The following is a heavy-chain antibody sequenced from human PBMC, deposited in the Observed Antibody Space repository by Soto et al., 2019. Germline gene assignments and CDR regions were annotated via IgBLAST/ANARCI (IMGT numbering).Heavy chain of an antibody. CDR3: ARPRGPRGYALIDY. J-gene: IGHJ4*02. Sequence: ESGGGLVTPGGSLRLACAASGFPFSSFSWNWVRQAPGKGLEWVSSISPGGNSVYYADSVKGRFTISRDNAKNSLYLQMNNLRAEDAAVYYCARPRGPRGYALIDYWGQGTLVTVSS. D-gene: IGHD5-12*01. CDR1: GFPFSSFS. V-gene: IGHV3-21*04. CDR2: ISPGGNSV.